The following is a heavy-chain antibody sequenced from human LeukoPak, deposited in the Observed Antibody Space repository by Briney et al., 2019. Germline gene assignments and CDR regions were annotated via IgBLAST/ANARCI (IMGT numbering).Heavy chain of an antibody. Sequence: ASVKVSCTASGYTFTAYYMHWVRQAPGQGLEWMGWINPNSGGTNYAQRFQGRVTMTRDTSISTVYMELSRLRSDDMAVYYCARDFPSSGWYHPFDYWGQGILVTVSS. D-gene: IGHD6-19*01. CDR3: ARDFPSSGWYHPFDY. V-gene: IGHV1-2*02. J-gene: IGHJ4*02. CDR1: GYTFTAYY. CDR2: INPNSGGT.